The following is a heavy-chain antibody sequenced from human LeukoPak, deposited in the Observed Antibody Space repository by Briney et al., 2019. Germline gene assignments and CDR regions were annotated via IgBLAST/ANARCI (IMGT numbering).Heavy chain of an antibody. CDR3: ANSYTVTTSPFDY. D-gene: IGHD4-17*01. Sequence: GGSLRLSCAASGFTFSSYSMNWVRQAPGKGLEWVSSISSSSTYIYYGDSVTGRFTISRDNAKNSLYLQMNSLRAEDTAVYFCANSYTVTTSPFDYWGQGTLVSVSS. CDR2: ISSSSTYI. V-gene: IGHV3-21*04. J-gene: IGHJ4*02. CDR1: GFTFSSYS.